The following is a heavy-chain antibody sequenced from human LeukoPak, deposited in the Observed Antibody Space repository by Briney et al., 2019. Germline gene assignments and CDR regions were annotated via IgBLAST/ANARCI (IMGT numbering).Heavy chain of an antibody. CDR1: GFTFSNYW. J-gene: IGHJ4*02. CDR2: IKRDGSEK. V-gene: IGHV3-7*01. Sequence: GGSLRLSCAASGFTFSNYWMTWVRQAPGKGLEWVANIKRDGSEKYYADSVKGRFTISRDNAKSSLYLQMSSLRVEDTAVYYCARPPHIAAAGQDWGQGTLVTVSS. CDR3: ARPPHIAAAGQD. D-gene: IGHD6-13*01.